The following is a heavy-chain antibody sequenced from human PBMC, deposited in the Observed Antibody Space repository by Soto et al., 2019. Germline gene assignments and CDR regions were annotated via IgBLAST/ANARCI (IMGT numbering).Heavy chain of an antibody. V-gene: IGHV4-31*03. D-gene: IGHD3-9*01. CDR3: ARDPFTYDILTGYPSGRMDV. Sequence: SETLSLTCTVSGGSISSGGYYWSWIRQHPGKGLEWIGYIYYSGSTYYNPSLKSRVTISVDTSKNQFSLKLSSVTAADTAVYYCARDPFTYDILTGYPSGRMDVWGQGTTVTVSS. J-gene: IGHJ6*02. CDR2: IYYSGST. CDR1: GGSISSGGYY.